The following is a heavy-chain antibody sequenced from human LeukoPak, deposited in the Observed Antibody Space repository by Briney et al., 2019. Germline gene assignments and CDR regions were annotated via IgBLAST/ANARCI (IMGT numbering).Heavy chain of an antibody. Sequence: GASVKVSCXASGYTFTGYYIHWLRQAPGQGLEWMGQINPNSGGTNYAQKFQGRVTMTRDTSISTAYMELSRLKSDDTAVYYCARVGVDLWFDPWGQGTLVTVSS. CDR3: ARVGVDLWFDP. V-gene: IGHV1-2*06. CDR2: INPNSGGT. CDR1: GYTFTGYY. D-gene: IGHD3/OR15-3a*01. J-gene: IGHJ5*02.